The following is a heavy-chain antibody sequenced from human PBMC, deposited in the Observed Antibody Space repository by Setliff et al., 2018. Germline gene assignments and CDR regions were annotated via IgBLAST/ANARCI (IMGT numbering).Heavy chain of an antibody. J-gene: IGHJ3*02. Sequence: SVKVSCKASGGTFSSYAISWVRQAPGQGLEWMGGIIPILGIANYAQKVQGRVTITADKSTSTAYMELSSLISEDTAVYYCARELLDGYDAFDIWGQGTMVTVSS. CDR1: GGTFSSYA. CDR3: ARELLDGYDAFDI. V-gene: IGHV1-69*10. CDR2: IIPILGIA. D-gene: IGHD3-10*01.